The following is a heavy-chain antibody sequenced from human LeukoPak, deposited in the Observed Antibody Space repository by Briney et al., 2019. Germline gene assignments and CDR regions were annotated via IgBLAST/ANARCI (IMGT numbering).Heavy chain of an antibody. CDR1: GFTFSSYA. CDR2: ISGSGGST. D-gene: IGHD5-18*01. CDR3: AKVPAGLRIQLWLSRYYFDY. J-gene: IGHJ4*02. Sequence: GGSLRLSCAASGFTFSSYAMSWVRQAPGKGLEWVSAISGSGGSTYYADSVKGRFTISRDNSKNTLYLQMNSLRAEDTAVYYCAKVPAGLRIQLWLSRYYFDYWGQRTLVTVSS. V-gene: IGHV3-23*01.